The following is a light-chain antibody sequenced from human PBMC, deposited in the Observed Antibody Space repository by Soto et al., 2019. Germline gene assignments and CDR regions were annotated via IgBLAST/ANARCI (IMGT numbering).Light chain of an antibody. CDR1: SSDVGGYNY. V-gene: IGLV2-14*01. CDR2: EVS. Sequence: QSALTQPASVSGSPGQSITISCTGTSSDVGGYNYVSWYQQHPGKAPKLMISEVSNRPSGVSNRFSGSKSGNTASLTIPGLQAEDEADYYCSSHTSRTTLVFGTGTKVTVL. J-gene: IGLJ1*01. CDR3: SSHTSRTTLV.